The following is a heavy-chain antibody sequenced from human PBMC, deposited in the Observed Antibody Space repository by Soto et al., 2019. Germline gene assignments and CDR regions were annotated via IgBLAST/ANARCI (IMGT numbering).Heavy chain of an antibody. D-gene: IGHD6-19*01. CDR2: MNPSTGNT. CDR1: GYTFTSYD. CDR3: ARGRIIVAGGFDP. J-gene: IGHJ5*02. Sequence: QVQLVQSGAEVKKPGASVKVSCKASGYTFTSYDIIWVRQATGQGLEWMGWMNPSTGNTDSAEKFQGRLTMTRNTSISTVYMERSSLSFEDTAVYYCARGRIIVAGGFDPWGQGTLVTVS. V-gene: IGHV1-8*01.